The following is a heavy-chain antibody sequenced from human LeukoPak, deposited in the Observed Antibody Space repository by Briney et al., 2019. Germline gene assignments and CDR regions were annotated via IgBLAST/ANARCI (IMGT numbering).Heavy chain of an antibody. CDR1: GYSISSDYY. CDR2: MHHRGNM. CDR3: VRDPPAAAGDY. J-gene: IGHJ4*02. Sequence: PSETLSLTCTVSGYSISSDYYWGWIRQPPGKGLEWIGAMHHRGNMYYNPSFKSRLTISVDTPRNQFSMRLSSVTAADTAVYYCVRDPPAAAGDYWGQGTLVTVSS. D-gene: IGHD6-13*01. V-gene: IGHV4-38-2*02.